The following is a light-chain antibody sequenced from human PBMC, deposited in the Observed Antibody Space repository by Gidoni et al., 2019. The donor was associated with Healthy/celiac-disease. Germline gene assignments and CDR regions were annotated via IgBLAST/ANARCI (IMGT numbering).Light chain of an antibody. V-gene: IGLV3-19*01. CDR3: NHLV. CDR2: GKN. Sequence: SSELTQDPAVSVALGQTVRITCQGDSLRSYYASWYQQKPGQAPVLVIYGKNNRPSGIPYRFSGSSSGNTASLTITGAQAEDEADYYCNHLVFGGGTKLTVL. CDR1: SLRSYY. J-gene: IGLJ3*02.